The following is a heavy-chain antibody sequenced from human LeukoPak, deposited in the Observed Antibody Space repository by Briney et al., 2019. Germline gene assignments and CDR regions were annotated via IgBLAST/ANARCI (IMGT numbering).Heavy chain of an antibody. CDR3: ARRVGYCSGGSCYWGYYFDY. CDR2: INHSGST. D-gene: IGHD2-15*01. Sequence: SETLSLTCAVYGGSLSGYYWSWIRQPPGKGLEWIGEINHSGSTNYNPSLKSRVTISVDTSKNQFSLKLSSVTAADTAVYYCARRVGYCSGGSCYWGYYFDYWGQGTLVTVSS. CDR1: GGSLSGYY. V-gene: IGHV4-34*01. J-gene: IGHJ4*02.